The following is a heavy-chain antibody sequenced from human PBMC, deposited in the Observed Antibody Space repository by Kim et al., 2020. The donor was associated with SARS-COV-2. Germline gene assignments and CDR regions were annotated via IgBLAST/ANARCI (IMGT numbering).Heavy chain of an antibody. J-gene: IGHJ6*02. D-gene: IGHD2-2*01. Sequence: GGSLRLSCAASGFTFSSYWMHWVRQAPGKGLVWVSRINSDGSSTSYADSVKGRFTISRDNAKNTLYLQMNSLRAEDTAVYYCARKDCSSTSCPHEDYYGMDVWGQGTTVTVSS. CDR3: ARKDCSSTSCPHEDYYGMDV. CDR2: INSDGSST. V-gene: IGHV3-74*01. CDR1: GFTFSSYW.